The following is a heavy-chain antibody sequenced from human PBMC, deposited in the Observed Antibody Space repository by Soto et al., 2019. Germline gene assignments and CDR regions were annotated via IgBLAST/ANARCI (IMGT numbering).Heavy chain of an antibody. CDR2: ISSSSSYI. D-gene: IGHD3-22*01. J-gene: IGHJ5*02. Sequence: GGSLRLSCAASGFTFSSYSMNWVRQAPGKGLEWVSSISSSSSYIYYADSVKGRFTISRDNAKNSLYLQMNSLRAEDTAVYYCARDATYYYDSSGLGYNWFDPWGQGTLVTVS. V-gene: IGHV3-21*01. CDR1: GFTFSSYS. CDR3: ARDATYYYDSSGLGYNWFDP.